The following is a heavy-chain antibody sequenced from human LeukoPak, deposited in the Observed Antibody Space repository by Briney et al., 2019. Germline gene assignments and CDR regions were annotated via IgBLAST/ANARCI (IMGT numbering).Heavy chain of an antibody. Sequence: SETLSLTCTVSGGSISGSSHYWGWIRQPPGKGLEWIGSIYYSGSTYYNPSLKSRVTISVDTSKNQFSLKLSSVTAADTAVYYCARHKGGIAAGADYWGQGTLVTVSS. D-gene: IGHD6-13*01. CDR1: GGSISGSSHY. V-gene: IGHV4-39*01. CDR2: IYYSGST. J-gene: IGHJ4*02. CDR3: ARHKGGIAAGADY.